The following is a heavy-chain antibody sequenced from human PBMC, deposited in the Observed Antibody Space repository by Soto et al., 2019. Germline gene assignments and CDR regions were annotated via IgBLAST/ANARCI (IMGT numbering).Heavy chain of an antibody. CDR1: GDTVTIYG. Sequence: ASVKVSCKASGDTVTIYGISWVRQAPGQGLEWMGWISAYNGNTNYAQKLQGRVTMTTDTSTSTAYMELRSLRSDDTAVYYCAREEYSGSYYCYWGQGTLVTVSS. CDR3: AREEYSGSYYCY. D-gene: IGHD1-26*01. J-gene: IGHJ4*02. V-gene: IGHV1-18*01. CDR2: ISAYNGNT.